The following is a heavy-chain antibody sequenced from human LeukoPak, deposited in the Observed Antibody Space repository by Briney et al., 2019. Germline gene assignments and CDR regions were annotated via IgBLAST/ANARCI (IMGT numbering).Heavy chain of an antibody. J-gene: IGHJ4*02. CDR2: ISSSSTYI. CDR3: AKSIVPWG. V-gene: IGHV3-21*04. Sequence: PGGSLRLSCAASGFTFSSYNMNWVRQAPGKGLEWVSSISSSSTYIYYADSMKGRFTISRDNAKNTLYLQMNSLRAEDTAVYYCAKSIVPWGWGQGTLVTVSS. CDR1: GFTFSSYN. D-gene: IGHD3-16*01.